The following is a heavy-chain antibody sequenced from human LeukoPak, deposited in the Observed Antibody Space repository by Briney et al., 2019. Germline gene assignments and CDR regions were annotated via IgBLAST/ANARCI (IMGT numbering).Heavy chain of an antibody. J-gene: IGHJ3*02. CDR1: GFTFSYHW. D-gene: IGHD3-22*01. CDR3: AREIVVTARTDAFDI. CDR2: IKNDGAVK. Sequence: GGSLRLSCAASGFTFSYHWMTWVRQAPGKGLEWVANIKNDGAVKTYVDSVKGRFTISRDNAKNSLYLQMNSLRAEDTAVYYCAREIVVTARTDAFDIWGQGTMVTVSS. V-gene: IGHV3-7*01.